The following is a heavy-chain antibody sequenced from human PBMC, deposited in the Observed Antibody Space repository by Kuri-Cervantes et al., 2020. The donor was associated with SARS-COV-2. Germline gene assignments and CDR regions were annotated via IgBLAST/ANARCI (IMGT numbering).Heavy chain of an antibody. CDR2: IYHSGST. D-gene: IGHD6-19*01. J-gene: IGHJ4*02. V-gene: IGHV4-4*02. CDR3: ARDLGAVAGGFDY. CDR1: GGSISSSNW. Sequence: SETLSLTCAVSGGSISSSNWWSWVRQPPGKGLEWIGEIYHSGSTNYNPSLKSRVTISVDKSKNQFSLKLSSVTAADTAVYYCARDLGAVAGGFDYWGQGTLVTVSS.